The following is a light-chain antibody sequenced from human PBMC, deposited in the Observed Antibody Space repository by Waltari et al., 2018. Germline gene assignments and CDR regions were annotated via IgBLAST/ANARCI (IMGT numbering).Light chain of an antibody. V-gene: IGLV3-1*01. CDR2: QDN. Sequence: KYVSWYQHKSGQSPVLLIYQDNMRPSGIPERFSGFNSGNTVTLTISGTQALDEADYYCAAWDNTTFVLFGGGTK. J-gene: IGLJ2*01. CDR3: AAWDNTTFVL. CDR1: KY.